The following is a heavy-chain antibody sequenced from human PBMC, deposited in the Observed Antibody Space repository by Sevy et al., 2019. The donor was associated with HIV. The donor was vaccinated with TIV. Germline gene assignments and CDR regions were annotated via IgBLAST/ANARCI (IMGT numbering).Heavy chain of an antibody. CDR1: GGSMSSYY. Sequence: SETLSLTCTVSGGSMSSYYWSWIRQPPGKGLEWIGYIYYIGSTNYNPSLKCRVTISVDTSKNQFSLKLSSVTAADTAVYYCARVLRHLLGSLDYWGQGTLVTVSS. J-gene: IGHJ4*02. CDR2: IYYIGST. CDR3: ARVLRHLLGSLDY. V-gene: IGHV4-59*01. D-gene: IGHD2-15*01.